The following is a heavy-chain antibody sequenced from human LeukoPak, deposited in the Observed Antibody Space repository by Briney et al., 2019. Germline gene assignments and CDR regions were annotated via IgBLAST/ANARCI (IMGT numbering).Heavy chain of an antibody. CDR1: GFTVGSKF. J-gene: IGHJ4*02. CDR2: ISSSSSYI. D-gene: IGHD5-18*01. CDR3: AREDTAMLDY. V-gene: IGHV3-21*01. Sequence: GGSLRLSCAASGFTVGSKFMAWVRQTPGKGLEWVSSISSSSSYIYYADSVKGRFTISRDNAKNSLYLQMNSLRAEDTAVYYCAREDTAMLDYWGQGTLVTVSS.